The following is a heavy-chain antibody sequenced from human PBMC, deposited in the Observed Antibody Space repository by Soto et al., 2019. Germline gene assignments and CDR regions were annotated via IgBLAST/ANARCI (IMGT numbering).Heavy chain of an antibody. CDR2: TYYRSKCSN. J-gene: IGHJ6*02. CDR1: AESVSSNIAA. V-gene: IGHV6-1*01. D-gene: IGHD6-13*01. CDR3: ARARRPVSCPNIAGADYCYYDLDV. Sequence: QSRSLTRAISAESVSSNIAARNWIRQSPSRGLEWLRRTYYRSKCSNEHPVCVKSRITNNPETSKNQFSLDLNSTTTKKTHVHYCARARRPVSCPNIAGADYCYYDLDVWGQGTTVTVSS.